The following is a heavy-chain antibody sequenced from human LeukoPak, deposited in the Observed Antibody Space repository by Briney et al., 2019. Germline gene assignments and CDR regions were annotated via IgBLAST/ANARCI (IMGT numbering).Heavy chain of an antibody. V-gene: IGHV3-30*03. CDR3: ARGRTPGWFGELPGGY. CDR2: ISYDGSNK. Sequence: PGRSLRLSCAASGFTFSSYGMHWVRQAPGKGLEWVAVISYDGSNKYYADSVKGRFTISRDNSKNTLYLQMNSLRAEDTAVYYCARGRTPGWFGELPGGYWGQGTLVTVSS. J-gene: IGHJ4*02. CDR1: GFTFSSYG. D-gene: IGHD3-10*01.